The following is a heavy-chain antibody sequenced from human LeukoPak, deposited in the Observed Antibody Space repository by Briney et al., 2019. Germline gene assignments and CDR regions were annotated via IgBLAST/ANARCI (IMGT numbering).Heavy chain of an antibody. Sequence: GESLQISCKGSAYSITSDWIGCVRHLPGKGLEWMGFIYPGDSDTRYSPSFQGQVTISADKSISTAYLQWSSLKASDTAMYYCARGYGDFRYYYYYYMDVWGKGTTVTVSS. V-gene: IGHV5-51*01. D-gene: IGHD4-17*01. J-gene: IGHJ6*03. CDR3: ARGYGDFRYYYYYYMDV. CDR2: IYPGDSDT. CDR1: AYSITSDW.